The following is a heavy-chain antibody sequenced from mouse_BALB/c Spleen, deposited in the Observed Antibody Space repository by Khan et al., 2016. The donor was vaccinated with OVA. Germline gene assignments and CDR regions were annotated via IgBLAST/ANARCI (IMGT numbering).Heavy chain of an antibody. Sequence: EVKLLESGPSLVKPSQTLSLTCSVTGDSITSGFWNWIRKSPGNKFEYLGYITYSGNIYYNPSLISRISITRDTSKSQYYLQLNSVTTEDTATYYCARSYGSWAMDYWGQGTSVTVSS. V-gene: IGHV3-8*02. CDR2: ITYSGNI. J-gene: IGHJ4*01. CDR1: GDSITSGF. D-gene: IGHD1-1*01. CDR3: ARSYGSWAMDY.